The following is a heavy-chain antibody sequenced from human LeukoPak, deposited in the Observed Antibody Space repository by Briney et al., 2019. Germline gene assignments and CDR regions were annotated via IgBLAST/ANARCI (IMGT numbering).Heavy chain of an antibody. J-gene: IGHJ1*01. CDR2: FDPEDGET. CDR3: ATGGYVEKYFQH. CDR1: GYTLTELS. Sequence: GESLKISCKGSGYTLTELSMHWVRQAPGKGLEWMGGFDPEDGETIYAQKFQGRVTMTEDTSTDTAYMELSSLRSEDTAVYYCATGGYVEKYFQHWGQGTLVTVSS. V-gene: IGHV1-24*01. D-gene: IGHD5-24*01.